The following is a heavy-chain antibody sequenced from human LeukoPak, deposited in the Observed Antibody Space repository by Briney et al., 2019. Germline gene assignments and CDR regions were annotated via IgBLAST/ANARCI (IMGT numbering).Heavy chain of an antibody. CDR3: ARVAPGRPYYDFWSGYYMRYYYGMDV. D-gene: IGHD3-3*01. V-gene: IGHV7-4-1*02. CDR2: INTNTGNP. J-gene: IGHJ6*02. Sequence: ASVKVSCKASGYTFTSYAMNWVRQAPGQGLEWMGWINTNTGNPTYAQGFTGRFVFSLDTSVSTAYLQISSLKAEDTAVYYCARVAPGRPYYDFWSGYYMRYYYGMDVWGQGTTVTVSS. CDR1: GYTFTSYA.